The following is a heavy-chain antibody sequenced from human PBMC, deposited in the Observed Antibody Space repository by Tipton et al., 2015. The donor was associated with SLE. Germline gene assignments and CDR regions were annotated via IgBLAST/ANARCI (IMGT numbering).Heavy chain of an antibody. CDR3: ARTLSPFGLSGTLDAFDI. CDR1: GGSISSYY. CDR2: IYYSGST. D-gene: IGHD1-26*01. J-gene: IGHJ3*02. Sequence: TLSLTCTVSGGSISSYYWSWIRQPPGKGLEWIGYIYYSGSTNYNPSLKSRVTISVDTSKNQFSLKLSSVTAADTAVYYCARTLSPFGLSGTLDAFDIWGQGTVVTVSS. V-gene: IGHV4-59*01.